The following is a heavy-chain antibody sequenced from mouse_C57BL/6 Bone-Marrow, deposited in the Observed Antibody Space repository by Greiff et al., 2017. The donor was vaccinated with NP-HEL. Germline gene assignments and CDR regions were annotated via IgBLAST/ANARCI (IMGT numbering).Heavy chain of an antibody. J-gene: IGHJ3*01. CDR1: GFNIKDDY. CDR3: TTERKITTVVASP. CDR2: IDPENGAT. V-gene: IGHV14-4*01. Sequence: VQLQQSGAELVRPGASVKLSCTASGFNIKDDYMHWVKQRPEQGLEWIGWIDPENGATEYASKFQGKATITADTSSNTAYLQLSSLTSEDTAVYYCTTERKITTVVASPWGQGTLVTVSA. D-gene: IGHD1-1*01.